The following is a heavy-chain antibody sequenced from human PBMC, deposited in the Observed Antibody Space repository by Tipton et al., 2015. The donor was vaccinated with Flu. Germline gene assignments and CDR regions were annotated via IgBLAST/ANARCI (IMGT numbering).Heavy chain of an antibody. CDR3: VRELETAVGPAARLDL. CDR2: ISHSGST. D-gene: IGHD2-2*01. V-gene: IGHV4-4*02. Sequence: TLSLTCAVSGGSISSSNWWSWVRQPPGRGLEYIGEISHSGSTNYNPSLKSRITMSVDKSTNEFSLKLTSVTAADAAVYYCVRELETAVGPAARLDLWGRGALVTVSS. J-gene: IGHJ2*01. CDR1: GGSISSSNW.